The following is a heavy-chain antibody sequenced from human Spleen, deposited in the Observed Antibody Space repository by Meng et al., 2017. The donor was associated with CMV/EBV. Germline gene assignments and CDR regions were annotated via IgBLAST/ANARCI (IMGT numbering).Heavy chain of an antibody. J-gene: IGHJ6*02. CDR2: INHSGST. CDR3: ASLLRAGGYYYGMDV. CDR1: GGSISSSSYY. Sequence: SETLSLTCTVSGGSISSSSYYWGWIRQPPGKGLEWIGEINHSGSTNYNPSLKSRVTISVDTSKNQFSLKLSSVTAADTAVYYCASLLRAGGYYYGMDVWGQGTTVTVSS. D-gene: IGHD4-23*01. V-gene: IGHV4-39*07.